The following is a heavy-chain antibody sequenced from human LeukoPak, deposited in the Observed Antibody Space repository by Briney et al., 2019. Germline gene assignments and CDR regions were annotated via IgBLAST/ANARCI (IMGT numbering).Heavy chain of an antibody. Sequence: SGGSLRLSCAASGFTFNYYAMSWVRQAPGRGLEWVSSISASGRSTYHAASVKGRFTIAKDFSENTLYLQLNTLRVEDTAVYYCAKDFEASGRAEYFDYWGQGALVTVSS. CDR2: ISASGRST. D-gene: IGHD6-19*01. CDR3: AKDFEASGRAEYFDY. J-gene: IGHJ4*02. CDR1: GFTFNYYA. V-gene: IGHV3-23*01.